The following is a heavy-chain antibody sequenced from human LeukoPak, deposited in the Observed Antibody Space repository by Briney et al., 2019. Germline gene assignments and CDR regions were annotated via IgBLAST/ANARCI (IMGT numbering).Heavy chain of an antibody. Sequence: QPGGSLRLSCAASGFTFTSYSMNWVRQAPGKGLEWVSYISTSSNTIYYADSEKGRFTISRDNAKNSLYLQMNSLRDEDTAVYYCAKNYYGDYYFDYWGQGTLVTVSS. D-gene: IGHD4-17*01. CDR3: AKNYYGDYYFDY. CDR2: ISTSSNTI. V-gene: IGHV3-48*02. J-gene: IGHJ4*02. CDR1: GFTFTSYS.